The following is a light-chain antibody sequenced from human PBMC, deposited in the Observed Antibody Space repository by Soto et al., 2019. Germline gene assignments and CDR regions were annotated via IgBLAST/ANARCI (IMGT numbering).Light chain of an antibody. CDR1: STDVGGDNY. CDR3: SSYAGSSAYVV. Sequence: QSALTQPASVSVSPGQSITISCTGTSTDVGGDNYVSWYQHHPGKAPKLMIYAVINRPSGVSDRFSGSKSGNTASLSISGLQPGDEANYYCSSYAGSSAYVVFGGGTKLTVL. J-gene: IGLJ2*01. CDR2: AVI. V-gene: IGLV2-14*01.